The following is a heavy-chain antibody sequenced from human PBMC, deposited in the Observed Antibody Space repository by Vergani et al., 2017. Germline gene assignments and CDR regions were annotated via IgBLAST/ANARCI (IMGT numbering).Heavy chain of an antibody. V-gene: IGHV4-38-2*01. D-gene: IGHD3-10*01. J-gene: IGHJ4*02. Sequence: QVRLQESGPGLVKPSETLSLTCAVSGYSISSGYYWGWIRQPPGKGLEWIGSIYHSGSTYYNPSLKSRVTISVDTSKNQFSLKLSSVTAADTAVYYCARTEYYYGSGSYYYYFDYWGQGTLVTVSS. CDR2: IYHSGST. CDR3: ARTEYYYGSGSYYYYFDY. CDR1: GYSISSGYY.